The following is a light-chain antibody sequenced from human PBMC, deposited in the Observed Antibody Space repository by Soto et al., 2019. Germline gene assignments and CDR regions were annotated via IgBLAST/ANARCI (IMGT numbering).Light chain of an antibody. J-gene: IGKJ1*01. CDR1: QSVSSSY. CDR2: GAS. V-gene: IGKV3-20*01. Sequence: EIVLTQSPGTLSLSPGERATLSCRASQSVSSSYLAWYQQKPGQAPRLLIYGASSRATGIPARFSGSGSGTDFTLTISSLEPEDFATYYCQEYNSYSFGQGTKVDIK. CDR3: QEYNSYS.